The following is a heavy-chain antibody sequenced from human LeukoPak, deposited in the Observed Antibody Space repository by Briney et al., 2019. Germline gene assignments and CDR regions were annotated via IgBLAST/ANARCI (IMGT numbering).Heavy chain of an antibody. CDR2: ISSSGSTI. CDR1: GFTFSDYY. J-gene: IGHJ6*02. D-gene: IGHD6-13*01. V-gene: IGHV3-11*01. CDR3: ARETSSSRTYYYYGMDV. Sequence: GGSLRLSCAASGFTFSDYYMSWIRQAPGKGLEWVSYISSSGSTIYYADSVKGRFTISRDNAKNSLYLQMNSLRAEDTAVYYCARETSSSRTYYYYGMDVWGQGTTVTVSS.